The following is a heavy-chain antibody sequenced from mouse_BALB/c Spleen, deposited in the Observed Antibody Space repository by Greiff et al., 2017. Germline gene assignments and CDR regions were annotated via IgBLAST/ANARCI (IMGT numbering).Heavy chain of an antibody. Sequence: VQLQQSGAELARPGASVKLSCKASGYTFTSYWMQWVKQRPGQGLEWIGAIYPGDGDTRYTQKFKGKATLTADKSSSTAYMQLSSLASEDSAVYYCARNYALYAMDYWGQGTSVTVSS. V-gene: IGHV1-87*01. CDR3: ARNYALYAMDY. J-gene: IGHJ4*01. D-gene: IGHD1-1*02. CDR2: IYPGDGDT. CDR1: GYTFTSYW.